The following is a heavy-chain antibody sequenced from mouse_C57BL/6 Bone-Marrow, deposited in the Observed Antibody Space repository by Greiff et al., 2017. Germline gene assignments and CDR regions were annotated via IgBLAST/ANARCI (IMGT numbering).Heavy chain of an antibody. CDR2: IYPGGGYT. Sequence: QVQLQQSGAELVRPGTSVKMSCKASGYTFTNYWIGWAKQRPGHGLEWIGDIYPGGGYTNYNEKFKGKATLTADKSSSTAYMQFSSLTSEDSAIYYCAILGNYAMDYWGQGTSVTVSS. V-gene: IGHV1-63*01. J-gene: IGHJ4*01. CDR3: AILGNYAMDY. CDR1: GYTFTNYW.